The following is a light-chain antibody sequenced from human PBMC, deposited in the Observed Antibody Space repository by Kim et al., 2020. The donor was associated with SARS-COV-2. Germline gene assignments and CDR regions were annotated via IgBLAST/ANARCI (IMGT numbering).Light chain of an antibody. V-gene: IGLV1-40*01. Sequence: QSVLTQPPSMSAAPGQRVTISCTETTSNLGADFVVHWYQHIPGTAPKLLIYGNTVRPSGVPDRFSGSRSGTSASLAITGLQAEDEAHYYCQSFDTSLRRWVFGGGTQLTVL. J-gene: IGLJ3*02. CDR1: TSNLGADFV. CDR2: GNT. CDR3: QSFDTSLRRWV.